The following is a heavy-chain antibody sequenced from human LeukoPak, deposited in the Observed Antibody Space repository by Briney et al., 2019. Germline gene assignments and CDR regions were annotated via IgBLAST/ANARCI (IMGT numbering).Heavy chain of an antibody. Sequence: SETLSLTCTVSGGSISSYYWSWIRQPPGKGLEWIGYIYYSGSTNYNPSLKSRVTISVDTSKNQFSLKLSSVTAADTAVYYCAREPHYYDSSGYPSIFDYWGQGTLVTVSS. CDR1: GGSISSYY. D-gene: IGHD3-22*01. V-gene: IGHV4-59*12. CDR2: IYYSGST. CDR3: AREPHYYDSSGYPSIFDY. J-gene: IGHJ4*02.